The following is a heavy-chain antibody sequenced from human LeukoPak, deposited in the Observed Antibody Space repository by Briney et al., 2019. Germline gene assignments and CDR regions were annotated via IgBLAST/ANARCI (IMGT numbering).Heavy chain of an antibody. Sequence: GGSLRLSCAASGFTFCSYSMHWVRQAPGKGLEWVSYISSSSSTIYYTDSVKGRFTISRDNSKNTVYLQMNSLRDEDTAVYYCTKDHLLWFGSPLRAGMDVWGQGTTVTVSS. CDR2: ISSSSSTI. J-gene: IGHJ6*02. D-gene: IGHD3-10*01. CDR1: GFTFCSYS. V-gene: IGHV3-48*02. CDR3: TKDHLLWFGSPLRAGMDV.